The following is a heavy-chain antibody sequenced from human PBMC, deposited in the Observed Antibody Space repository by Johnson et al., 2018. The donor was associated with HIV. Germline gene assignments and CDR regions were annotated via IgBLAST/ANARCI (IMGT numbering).Heavy chain of an antibody. CDR1: GFTFSDYY. CDR3: TKGEWDSRCLYTRVGAFDI. CDR2: ITSSGSTI. Sequence: QVQLVESGGGLVKPGGSLRLSCAASGFTFSDYYMSWIRQAPGKGLEWVSYITSSGSTIYYADSVKGRFTISRDNAKNSLYLQMNSLRAEETAVSYCTKGEWDSRCLYTRVGAFDIWGQGTMVTVSS. V-gene: IGHV3-11*04. D-gene: IGHD3-22*01. J-gene: IGHJ3*02.